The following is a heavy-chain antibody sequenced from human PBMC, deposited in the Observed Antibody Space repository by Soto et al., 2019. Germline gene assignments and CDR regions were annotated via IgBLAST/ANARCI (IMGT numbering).Heavy chain of an antibody. D-gene: IGHD3-16*02. CDR1: GFTFSSYS. J-gene: IGHJ4*02. CDR2: IWYDGSKK. Sequence: PGGYLRLSCGASGFTFSSYSMNWVRQAPGKGLEWVADIWYDGSKKYYADSVKGRFTISRDNSKNTLFLKMNRLRAEDTAVYYRARAHAMRVSLEYCGQGT. CDR3: ARAHAMRVSLEY. V-gene: IGHV3-33*08.